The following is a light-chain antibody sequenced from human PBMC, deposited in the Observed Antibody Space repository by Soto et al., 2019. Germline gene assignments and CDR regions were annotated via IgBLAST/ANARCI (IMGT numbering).Light chain of an antibody. Sequence: TTSPLTVSLSQGARATXSCRASQSVSSSLTWYQLKPGQDPRLLIYDASTRATGIPPRFSRSGSGTEFTLTLPSRETEDFAVYYWQQYSFMWTFAQG. J-gene: IGKJ1*01. CDR1: QSVSSS. CDR3: QQYSFMWT. V-gene: IGKV3D-15*01. CDR2: DAS.